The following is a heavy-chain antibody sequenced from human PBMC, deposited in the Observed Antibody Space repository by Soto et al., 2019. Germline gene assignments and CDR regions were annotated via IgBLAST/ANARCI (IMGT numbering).Heavy chain of an antibody. V-gene: IGHV4-30-2*01. J-gene: IGHJ5*02. Sequence: TVSITCAGSVGYISSGGYSSNCFRQAPGKGLEWIGYIYHSGYTLYNPSLKGRVTISVDKSKNHFSLNLTSVTAADTAVYYCARDQLEGNWFDPWGQGPLVA. CDR2: IYHSGYT. CDR1: VGYISSGGYS. D-gene: IGHD1-1*01. CDR3: ARDQLEGNWFDP.